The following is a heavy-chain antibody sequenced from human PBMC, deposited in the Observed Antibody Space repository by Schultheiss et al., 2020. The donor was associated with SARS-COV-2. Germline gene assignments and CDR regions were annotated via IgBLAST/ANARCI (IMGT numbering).Heavy chain of an antibody. D-gene: IGHD4-17*01. V-gene: IGHV4-4*07. Sequence: SETLSLTCTVSGGSISSYYWSWIRQPAGKGLEWIGRFYSSGRINYNPSLKSRVTMSVDTSKNQFSLKLRSVTAADTAVYYCARDWVYYGDSNYYFDYWGQGPLVTVSS. J-gene: IGHJ4*02. CDR1: GGSISSYY. CDR2: FYSSGRI. CDR3: ARDWVYYGDSNYYFDY.